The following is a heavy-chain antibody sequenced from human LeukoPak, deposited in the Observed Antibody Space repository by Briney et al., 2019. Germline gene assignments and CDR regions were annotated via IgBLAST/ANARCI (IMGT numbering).Heavy chain of an antibody. CDR2: IYSGGSI. CDR3: AVEQWDRTAFDI. Sequence: GGSLRLSCAASGFTVSSNYMSWVRQAPGKGLEWVSVIYSGGSIYYADSVKGRFTISRDNSKNTLYLQMNSLRAEDTAVYYCAVEQWDRTAFDIWGQGTMVTVSS. J-gene: IGHJ3*02. D-gene: IGHD1-26*01. V-gene: IGHV3-53*01. CDR1: GFTVSSNY.